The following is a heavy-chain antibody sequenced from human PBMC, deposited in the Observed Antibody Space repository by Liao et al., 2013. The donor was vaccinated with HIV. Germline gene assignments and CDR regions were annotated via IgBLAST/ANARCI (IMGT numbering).Heavy chain of an antibody. CDR2: IYSSGSS. D-gene: IGHD3-10*01. Sequence: QVQLQESGPGLVKPSQTLSLTCSVSGGSIRGGSYYWGWIRQPAGKGLEWVGHIYSSGSSNYNPALKSRVAISADTSKNQVSLRVDSVTAPDTGVYYCARHWFGDLNTRYDSFDIWGLGTMVTVSS. V-gene: IGHV4-61*02. CDR3: ARHWFGDLNTRYDSFDI. CDR1: GGSIRGGSYY. J-gene: IGHJ3*02.